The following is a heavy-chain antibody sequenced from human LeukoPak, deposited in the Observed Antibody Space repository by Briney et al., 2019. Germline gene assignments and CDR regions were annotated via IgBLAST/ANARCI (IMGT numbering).Heavy chain of an antibody. CDR1: GFTFSSYG. CDR3: AKGKNSGTYAYYFDY. Sequence: PGGSLRLSCAASGFTFSSYGMHWVRQAPGKGLEWVAVISYDGSNEYYADSVKGRFTISRDNSKNTLYLQMNSLRVEDTAVYYCAKGKNSGTYAYYFDYWGQGTLVTVSS. CDR2: ISYDGSNE. V-gene: IGHV3-30*18. D-gene: IGHD1-26*01. J-gene: IGHJ4*02.